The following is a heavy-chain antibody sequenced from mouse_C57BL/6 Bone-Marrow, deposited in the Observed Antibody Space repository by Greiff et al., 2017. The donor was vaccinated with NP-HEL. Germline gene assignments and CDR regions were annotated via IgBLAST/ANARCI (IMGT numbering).Heavy chain of an antibody. Sequence: QVQLKESGAELVKPGASVKLSCKASGYTFTSYWMHWVKQRPGRGLEWIGRIDPNSGGTKYNEKFKSKATLTVDKPSSTAYMQLSSLTSEDSAVYYCARGRVTTCPYAMDYWGQGTSVTVSS. CDR2: IDPNSGGT. V-gene: IGHV1-72*01. D-gene: IGHD2-5*01. CDR1: GYTFTSYW. J-gene: IGHJ4*01. CDR3: ARGRVTTCPYAMDY.